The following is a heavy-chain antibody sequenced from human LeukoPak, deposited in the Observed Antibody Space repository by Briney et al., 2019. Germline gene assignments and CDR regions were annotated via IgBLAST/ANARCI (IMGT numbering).Heavy chain of an antibody. D-gene: IGHD3-22*01. CDR2: IIPIFGTA. CDR3: AIYWYDSSGWNAEIDAFDI. Sequence: VKVSCKASGGTFSSYAISWVRQAPGQGLEWMGGIIPIFGTANYAQKFQGRVTITADESTSTAYMELSSLRSEDTTVYYCAIYWYDSSGWNAEIDAFDIWGQGTMVTVSS. V-gene: IGHV1-69*13. CDR1: GGTFSSYA. J-gene: IGHJ3*02.